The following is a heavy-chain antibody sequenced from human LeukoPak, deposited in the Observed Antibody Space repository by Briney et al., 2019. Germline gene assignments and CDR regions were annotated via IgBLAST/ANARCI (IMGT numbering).Heavy chain of an antibody. J-gene: IGHJ4*02. D-gene: IGHD5-12*01. Sequence: GGSLRLSCVPSGITFSNSALSWVRQAPGKGLEWVSTITKSGDQTHYADSMRGLFTISRDNAKNSLYLQMNSLRAEDTAVYYCARDPTQWLRYGYFDYWGQGILVTVSS. V-gene: IGHV3-21*01. CDR2: ITKSGDQT. CDR1: GITFSNSA. CDR3: ARDPTQWLRYGYFDY.